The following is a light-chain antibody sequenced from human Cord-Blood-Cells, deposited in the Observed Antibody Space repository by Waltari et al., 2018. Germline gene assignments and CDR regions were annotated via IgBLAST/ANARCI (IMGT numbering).Light chain of an antibody. J-gene: IGKJ4*01. Sequence: EIVLTQSPPTLSLSPGARATLSCRASQSVSSYLDWYQQKPGQAPRLLIYDASNRATGIPARFSGSGSETDFTLTISSLEPEDFAVYYCQQRSNWPRLTFGGGTKVEIK. V-gene: IGKV3-11*01. CDR1: QSVSSY. CDR2: DAS. CDR3: QQRSNWPRLT.